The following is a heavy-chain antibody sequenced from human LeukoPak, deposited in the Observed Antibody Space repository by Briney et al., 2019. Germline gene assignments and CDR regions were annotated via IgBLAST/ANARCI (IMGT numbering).Heavy chain of an antibody. CDR2: NNPNSGGT. CDR3: ARAGGRSWFDP. V-gene: IGHV1-2*02. Sequence: ASVKVSCKASGYTFTGYYMHWVRQAPGQGLEWMGWNNPNSGGTNYAQKFQGRVTMTTDTSMSTAYMELSRLTSDDTAVYYCARAGGRSWFDPWGQGTLVTVSS. CDR1: GYTFTGYY. J-gene: IGHJ5*02.